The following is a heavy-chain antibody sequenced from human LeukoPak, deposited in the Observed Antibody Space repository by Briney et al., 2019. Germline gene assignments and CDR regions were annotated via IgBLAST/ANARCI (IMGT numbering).Heavy chain of an antibody. J-gene: IGHJ4*02. CDR3: ARDRGSGGNHFDY. D-gene: IGHD3-16*01. Sequence: ASVKVACKASGYVFSGYYIHWERQAHGHGLEWMGRINPNSGDTNYTQKFQGGFTMTRDTSISTAYMDLRSLKSDDTAVYYCARDRGSGGNHFDYWGQGTLVTVSS. CDR2: INPNSGDT. V-gene: IGHV1-2*06. CDR1: GYVFSGYY.